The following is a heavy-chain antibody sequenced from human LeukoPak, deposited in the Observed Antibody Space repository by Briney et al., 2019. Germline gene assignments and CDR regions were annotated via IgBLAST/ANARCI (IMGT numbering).Heavy chain of an antibody. Sequence: GGSLRLSCAASGLTFSSYDMSWVRQTPGEGLEWVSAISGSGGSTYYAYSVKGLFTISRDNSKNTLYLQMSSLRAEDTAVYYCANGGQDYYYYSYMDVWGKGTTVTVSS. CDR1: GLTFSSYD. J-gene: IGHJ6*03. V-gene: IGHV3-23*01. CDR2: ISGSGGST. CDR3: ANGGQDYYYYSYMDV.